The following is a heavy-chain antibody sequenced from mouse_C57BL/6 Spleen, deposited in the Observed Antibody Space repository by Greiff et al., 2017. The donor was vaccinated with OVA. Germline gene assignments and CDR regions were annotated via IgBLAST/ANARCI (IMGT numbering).Heavy chain of an antibody. D-gene: IGHD2-10*01. Sequence: QVQLQQSGAELVKPGASVKISCKASGYAFSSYWMNWVKQRPGKGLEWIGQIYPGDGDTNYNGKFKGKATLTADKSSSTAYMQLSSLTSEDSAVYFGARTISYYVCGVSCFDYWGKGTPVTVSA. CDR2: IYPGDGDT. V-gene: IGHV1-80*01. J-gene: IGHJ3*01. CDR3: ARTISYYVCGVSCFDY. CDR1: GYAFSSYW.